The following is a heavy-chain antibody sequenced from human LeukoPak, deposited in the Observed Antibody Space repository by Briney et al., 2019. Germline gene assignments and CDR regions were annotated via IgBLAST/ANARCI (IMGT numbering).Heavy chain of an antibody. CDR2: INHSGST. J-gene: IGHJ4*02. V-gene: IGHV4-39*07. Sequence: SETLSLTCTVSGGSISSSSYYWGWIRQPPGEGLEWIGEINHSGSTNYNPSLKSRVTISVDTSKNQFSLKLSSVTAADTAVYYCARGPASYYFDYWGQGTLVTVSS. CDR1: GGSISSSSYY. D-gene: IGHD2-15*01. CDR3: ARGPASYYFDY.